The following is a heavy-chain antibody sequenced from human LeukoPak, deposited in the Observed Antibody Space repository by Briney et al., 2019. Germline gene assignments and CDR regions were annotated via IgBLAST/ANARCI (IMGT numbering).Heavy chain of an antibody. CDR2: IKQDGSEK. CDR3: ARVKQQLVRLLGRDTTYYYYYYIDV. J-gene: IGHJ6*03. Sequence: GGSLRLSCAASGFTFSSYWMSWVRQAQGKGSEGVANIKQDGSEKHYVDSVKGRFTISRDNAKNSLFLQMNSLRAEDTAVYYCARVKQQLVRLLGRDTTYYYYYYIDVWGKGTTVTVSS. D-gene: IGHD6-13*01. V-gene: IGHV3-7*01. CDR1: GFTFSSYW.